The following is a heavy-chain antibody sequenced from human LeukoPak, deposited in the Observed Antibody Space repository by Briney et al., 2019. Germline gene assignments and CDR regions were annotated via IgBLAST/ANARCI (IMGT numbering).Heavy chain of an antibody. CDR2: IHSGGNT. Sequence: GGSLRLSCAASGFTVGNNYMSWVRQAPGKGLEWVSIIHSGGNTYYADSVKGRFTISRDNSKNTLYLQMNSLRVEDTAVYYCARANSATIPGADPWGQGTLVTVSS. J-gene: IGHJ5*02. CDR1: GFTVGNNY. V-gene: IGHV3-53*01. CDR3: ARANSATIPGADP. D-gene: IGHD1-26*01.